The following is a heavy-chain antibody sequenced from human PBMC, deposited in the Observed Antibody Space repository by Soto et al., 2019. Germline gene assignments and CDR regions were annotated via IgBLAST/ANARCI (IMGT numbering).Heavy chain of an antibody. CDR2: INHSGST. D-gene: IGHD3-22*01. CDR3: ARARYYYDSSGYYIY. V-gene: IGHV4-34*01. J-gene: IGHJ4*02. CDR1: GGSFSGYY. Sequence: SETLSLTCAVYGGSFSGYYWSWIRQPPGKGLEWIGEINHSGSTNYNPSLKSRVTISVDTSKNQFSLKLSSVTAADTAVYYCARARYYYDSSGYYIYWGQGTLVT.